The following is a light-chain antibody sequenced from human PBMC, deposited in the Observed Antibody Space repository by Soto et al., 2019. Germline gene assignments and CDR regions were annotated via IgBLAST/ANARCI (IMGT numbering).Light chain of an antibody. V-gene: IGKV1-12*01. CDR2: GAS. Sequence: DIQMTQSPPSVSASVGDRVTITCRASQDVGKWLAWYQQKPGKAPTLLIHGASSLQSGVPPRYSASGYGTHFTLTITSLQPEDFATYYCQHANSFPITFGQGTRLAIK. J-gene: IGKJ5*01. CDR1: QDVGKW. CDR3: QHANSFPIT.